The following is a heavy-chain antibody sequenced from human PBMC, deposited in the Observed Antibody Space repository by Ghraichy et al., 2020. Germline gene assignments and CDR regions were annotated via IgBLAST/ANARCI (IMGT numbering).Heavy chain of an antibody. J-gene: IGHJ4*02. V-gene: IGHV4-34*01. CDR1: GGSFSGYY. CDR2: INHSGST. Sequence: GSLRLSCAVYGGSFSGYYWSWIRQPPGKGLEWIGEINHSGSTNYNPSLKSRVTISVDTSKNQFSLKLSSVTAADTAVYYCARAWTPTYYFDYWGQGTLVTVSS. CDR3: ARAWTPTYYFDY. D-gene: IGHD1-1*01.